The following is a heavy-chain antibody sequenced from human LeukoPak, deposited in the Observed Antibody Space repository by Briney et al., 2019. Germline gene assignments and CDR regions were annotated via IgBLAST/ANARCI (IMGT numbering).Heavy chain of an antibody. Sequence: GGSLRLSCAASGFTFSSYEMNWVRQAPGKGLEWVSAISGSGGSTYYADSVKGRFTISRDNSKNTLYLQMNSLRAEDTAVYYCAKNGGSGSYSFDYWGQGTLVTVSS. J-gene: IGHJ4*02. D-gene: IGHD1-26*01. CDR1: GFTFSSYE. CDR3: AKNGGSGSYSFDY. V-gene: IGHV3-23*01. CDR2: ISGSGGST.